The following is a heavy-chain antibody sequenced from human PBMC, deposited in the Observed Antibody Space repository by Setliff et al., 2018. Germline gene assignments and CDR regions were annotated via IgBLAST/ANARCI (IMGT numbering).Heavy chain of an antibody. D-gene: IGHD3-22*01. Sequence: SETLSLTCAVYGGSFSGYYWSWIRQPPGKGLEWIGEINHSGSTNYNPSLKSRVTISVDTSKNQFSLKLSSVTAADTAVYYCARDYYDSRGSYAFDIWGRGTVVTVSS. CDR3: ARDYYDSRGSYAFDI. V-gene: IGHV4-34*01. J-gene: IGHJ3*02. CDR2: INHSGST. CDR1: GGSFSGYY.